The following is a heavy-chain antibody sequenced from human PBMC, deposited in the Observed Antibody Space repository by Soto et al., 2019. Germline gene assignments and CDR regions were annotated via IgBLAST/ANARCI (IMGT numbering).Heavy chain of an antibody. V-gene: IGHV4-59*01. CDR2: IYHTGRS. J-gene: IGHJ4*02. D-gene: IGHD4-17*01. CDR1: GGSLSGFP. CDR3: ARVSNEYGRNGAFDY. Sequence: HVQLQESGPGQVKPSETLSVTCSVSGGSLSGFPWIWFRQPPGKALEWVGYIYHTGRSNYNPSLKSGLTISLDMSRNQFSLQLTSVTAADTALYYCARVSNEYGRNGAFDYWGLGTLVSVSS.